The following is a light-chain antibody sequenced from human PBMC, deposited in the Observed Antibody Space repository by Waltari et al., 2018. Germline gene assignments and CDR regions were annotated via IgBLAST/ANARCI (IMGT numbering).Light chain of an antibody. CDR3: QQYYSSPFT. CDR1: QSVLHSSNGRDY. Sequence: DIVMTQSPDSLAVSLGGRATINCKSSQSVLHSSNGRDYLAWYQQRPGQPPKLLFYWASTRQSGVPDRFSGSGSGTDFTLTISSLQAEDVAVYYCQQYYSSPFTFGPGTKVHIK. CDR2: WAS. J-gene: IGKJ3*01. V-gene: IGKV4-1*01.